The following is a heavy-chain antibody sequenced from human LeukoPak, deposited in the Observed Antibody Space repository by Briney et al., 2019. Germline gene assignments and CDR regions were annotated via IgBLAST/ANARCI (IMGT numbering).Heavy chain of an antibody. CDR1: GGTFNSYA. Sequence: ASVKVSCKASGGTFNSYAISWGRQAPGQGLEWMGGIIPIFGTANYAQKFQGRVTITADESTSTAYMELSSLRSEDTAVYYCARVHRSVDCSSTSCYVKGYYMDVWGKGTTVTISS. D-gene: IGHD2-2*01. CDR3: ARVHRSVDCSSTSCYVKGYYMDV. J-gene: IGHJ6*03. V-gene: IGHV1-69*13. CDR2: IIPIFGTA.